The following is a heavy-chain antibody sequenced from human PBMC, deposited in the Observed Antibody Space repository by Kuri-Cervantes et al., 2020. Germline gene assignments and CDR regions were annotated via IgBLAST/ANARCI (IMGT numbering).Heavy chain of an antibody. D-gene: IGHD6-19*01. CDR2: IIPMFQTA. Sequence: SVKVSCKASGGTLSSYAISWVRQAPGQGLEWLGGIIPMFQTADYAQKFKGRVSISTDKATGTAFMEIHSLTSEDTAVYYCARAVETVVVDSGGWYSLDSRGQGTQVTVSS. CDR1: GGTLSSYA. CDR3: ARAVETVVVDSGGWYSLDS. V-gene: IGHV1-69*05. J-gene: IGHJ5*01.